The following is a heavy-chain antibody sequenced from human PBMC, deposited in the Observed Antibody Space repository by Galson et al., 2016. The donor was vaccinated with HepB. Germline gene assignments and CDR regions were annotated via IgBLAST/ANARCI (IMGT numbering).Heavy chain of an antibody. CDR1: GGSFSNYV. CDR3: AREHDLVVVVANGDHYYYGMDV. V-gene: IGHV1-69*13. Sequence: SVKVSCKASGGSFSNYVINWVRQAPGEGLEWMGGIIPIFGTANYAQKFQDRVTITADLSTSTVYMELKSLRSEDTAVYYCAREHDLVVVVANGDHYYYGMDVWGQGTTVTVSS. J-gene: IGHJ6*02. D-gene: IGHD2-15*01. CDR2: IIPIFGTA.